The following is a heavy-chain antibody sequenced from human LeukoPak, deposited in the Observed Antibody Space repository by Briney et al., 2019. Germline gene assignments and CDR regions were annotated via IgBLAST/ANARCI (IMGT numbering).Heavy chain of an antibody. CDR2: ISSSSSYI. Sequence: GGSLRLSSAASGFTFSSYSMNWVRQAPGKGLEWVSSISSSSSYIYYADSVKGRFTISRDNAKNSLYLQMNSLRAEDTAVYYCARDSSSGYFFDYWGQGTLVTVSS. V-gene: IGHV3-21*01. CDR1: GFTFSSYS. D-gene: IGHD6-19*01. J-gene: IGHJ4*02. CDR3: ARDSSSGYFFDY.